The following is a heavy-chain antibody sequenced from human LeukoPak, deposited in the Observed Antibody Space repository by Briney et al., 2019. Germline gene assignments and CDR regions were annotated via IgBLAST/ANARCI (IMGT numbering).Heavy chain of an antibody. CDR3: GRYSYGYGSRLGY. Sequence: GGSLRLSCAASGFTFSGYEMDWVRQAPGKGLEWVSYISSSGSTIYYADSVKGRFTISRDNAENSLYLQMNSLRAEDTAVYYCGRYSYGYGSRLGYWGQGTLVTVSS. D-gene: IGHD5-18*01. CDR1: GFTFSGYE. J-gene: IGHJ4*02. V-gene: IGHV3-48*03. CDR2: ISSSGSTI.